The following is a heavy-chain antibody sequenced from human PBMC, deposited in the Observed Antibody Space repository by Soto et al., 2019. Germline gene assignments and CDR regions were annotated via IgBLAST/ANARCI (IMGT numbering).Heavy chain of an antibody. V-gene: IGHV3-9*02. J-gene: IGHJ6*02. CDR1: AFSSHHHA. CDR2: IHWNNGAT. Sequence: GGSLRLSCVASAFSSHHHAIHWVRQGPGKGLEWVSGIHWNNGATGYADSVKGRFTIFKDNVKNSVYLQMNSLRTDDTAFYYCTEDILPGGADVWGQGTTVTV. D-gene: IGHD3-16*01. CDR3: TEDILPGGADV.